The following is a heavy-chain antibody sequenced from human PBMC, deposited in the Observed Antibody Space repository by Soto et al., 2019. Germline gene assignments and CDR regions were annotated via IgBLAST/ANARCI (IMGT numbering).Heavy chain of an antibody. Sequence: GKGLEWVSVIYSGGSTYYADSVKGRFTISLDNSKNTLYLQMNSLRAEDTAVYYFSRNLQHTKFRPGRGIPAEPPFRSRHS. J-gene: IGHJ5*01. V-gene: IGHV3-53*01. CDR3: SRNLQHTKFRPGRGIPAEPPFRSRHS. D-gene: IGHD2-21*01. CDR2: IYSGGST.